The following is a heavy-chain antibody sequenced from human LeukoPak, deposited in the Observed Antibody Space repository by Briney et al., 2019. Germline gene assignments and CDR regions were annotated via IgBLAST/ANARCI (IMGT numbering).Heavy chain of an antibody. V-gene: IGHV1-46*01. J-gene: IGHJ5*02. Sequence: ASVKVSCKASGYIFTNYYIHWVRQAPGQGLEWMGIINTSGGSTSSAQKFQGRLTMTRDTSTSTVYMELSSLRSEDTALYYCARDAVLYGGYDLVNWFDPWGQGTLVIVSS. CDR3: ARDAVLYGGYDLVNWFDP. D-gene: IGHD5-12*01. CDR1: GYIFTNYY. CDR2: INTSGGST.